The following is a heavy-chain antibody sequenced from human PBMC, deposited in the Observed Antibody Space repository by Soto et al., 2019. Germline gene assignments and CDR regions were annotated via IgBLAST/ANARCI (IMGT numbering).Heavy chain of an antibody. CDR2: IYYSGST. CDR1: GGSISSYY. V-gene: IGHV4-59*01. D-gene: IGHD6-19*01. CDR3: ARDLDSSGWNDY. Sequence: SETLSLTCTVSGGSISSYYWSWIRQPPGKGLEWIGYIYYSGSTNYNPSLKSRVTISVDTSKNQFSLKLSSVTAADTAVYYCARDLDSSGWNDYWGQGTLVTVSS. J-gene: IGHJ4*02.